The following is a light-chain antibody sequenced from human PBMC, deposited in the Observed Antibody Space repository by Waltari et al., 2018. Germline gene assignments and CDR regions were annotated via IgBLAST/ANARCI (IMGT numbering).Light chain of an antibody. CDR1: QGISSW. CDR3: QQGNSFPIT. V-gene: IGKV1-12*01. J-gene: IGKJ5*01. Sequence: DIQMTQSPSSVSASVGDGVTITCRAGQGISSWLAWYQQKPGKAPNLLIYDGYSLQSGVPSRFSGSGSGTVFTLTISSLQPEDFATYYCQQGNSFPITFGQGTRLEIK. CDR2: DGY.